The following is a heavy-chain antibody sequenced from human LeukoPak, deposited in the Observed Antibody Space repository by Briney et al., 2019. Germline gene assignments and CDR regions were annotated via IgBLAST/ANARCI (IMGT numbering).Heavy chain of an antibody. CDR1: GGSISDGAYS. Sequence: SETLSLTCAVSGGSISDGAYSWTWIRQPPGKGLEWIGYIYHSGSTYYNPSLKSRVTISVDRSKNQFSLKLSSVTAADTAVYYCARGATYYYDSSGAYFDYWGQGTLVTVSS. CDR2: IYHSGST. J-gene: IGHJ4*02. CDR3: ARGATYYYDSSGAYFDY. D-gene: IGHD3-22*01. V-gene: IGHV4-30-2*01.